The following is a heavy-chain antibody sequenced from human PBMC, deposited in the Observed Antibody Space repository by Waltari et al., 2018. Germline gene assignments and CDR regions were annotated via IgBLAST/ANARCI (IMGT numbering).Heavy chain of an antibody. Sequence: QVQLVQSGTEVKKPGASVKVSCQASGYSFTDYHLHWVRQTPGQGLEWLSWINPKKGETGYAQNFRGRVTMTRDTSINTVYMDVGGLRSDDTAVFYCARDPGPIVGAPDYWGQGTLVTVSS. CDR3: ARDPGPIVGAPDY. CDR2: INPKKGET. D-gene: IGHD1-26*01. CDR1: GYSFTDYH. V-gene: IGHV1-2*02. J-gene: IGHJ4*02.